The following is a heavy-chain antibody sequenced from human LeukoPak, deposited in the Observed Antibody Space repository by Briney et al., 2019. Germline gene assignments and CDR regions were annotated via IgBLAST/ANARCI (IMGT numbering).Heavy chain of an antibody. J-gene: IGHJ1*01. CDR2: IKSDGKT. V-gene: IGHV3-74*01. Sequence: GGSLRLSCAASGFTFSSYWMHWVRQAPGKGLVWVSRIKSDGKTNYADSVKGRFTISRDNAKNTISLQMNSLRAEDTGVYYCARAPSEIGGYYPEYFRHWGQGTLVTVSS. CDR1: GFTFSSYW. CDR3: ARAPSEIGGYYPEYFRH. D-gene: IGHD3-22*01.